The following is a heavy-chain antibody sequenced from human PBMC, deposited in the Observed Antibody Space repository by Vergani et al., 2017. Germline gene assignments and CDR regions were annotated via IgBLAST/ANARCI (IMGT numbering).Heavy chain of an antibody. D-gene: IGHD3-10*01. Sequence: EVNWLESGGGLIQPGGSLRLSCAASGLTFDNYAMTWVRKAPGKGLKWVSAISGSGGSTYYADSVKGRFTISRDNSKNTLYLQMNSLRAEDTAVYYCAKDHDYGSGSLDYWGQGTLVTVSS. CDR1: GLTFDNYA. CDR2: ISGSGGST. V-gene: IGHV3-23*01. J-gene: IGHJ4*02. CDR3: AKDHDYGSGSLDY.